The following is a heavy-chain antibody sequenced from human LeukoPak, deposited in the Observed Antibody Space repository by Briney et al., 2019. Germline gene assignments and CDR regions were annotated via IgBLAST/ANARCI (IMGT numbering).Heavy chain of an antibody. Sequence: SETLSLTCTVSGGSISNYYWTWIRQPPGKGLEWIGYIYYSGSTYYNPSLKSRVTISVDTSKNQFSLKLTSVTAADTAVYYCAKDRWRDGSSSFDNWGQGTLVTVSS. CDR1: GGSISNYY. V-gene: IGHV4-59*12. CDR3: AKDRWRDGSSSFDN. D-gene: IGHD6-6*01. J-gene: IGHJ4*02. CDR2: IYYSGST.